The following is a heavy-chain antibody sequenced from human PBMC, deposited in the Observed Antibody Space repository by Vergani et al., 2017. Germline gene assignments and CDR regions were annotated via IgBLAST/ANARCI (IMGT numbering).Heavy chain of an antibody. D-gene: IGHD2-21*02. Sequence: QVQLQESGPGLVKPSETLSLTCTVSGGSISSYYWSWIRQPPGKGLEWIGYIYYSGSTNYNPSLKSRVTISVDTSKNQFSLKLSSVTAAVTAVYYCARDHYCGGDCYYGWFDPGGQGTLVTVSA. CDR3: ARDHYCGGDCYYGWFDP. CDR1: GGSISSYY. CDR2: IYYSGST. V-gene: IGHV4-59*01. J-gene: IGHJ5*02.